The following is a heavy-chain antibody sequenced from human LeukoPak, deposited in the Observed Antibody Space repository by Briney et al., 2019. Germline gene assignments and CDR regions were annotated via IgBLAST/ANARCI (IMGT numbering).Heavy chain of an antibody. V-gene: IGHV1-18*01. J-gene: IGHJ3*02. CDR2: ISAYNGNT. Sequence: GASVKVSCKASGYTFTSYGISWVRQAPGQGLEWMGWISAYNGNTNYAQKLQGRVTVTTDTSTSTAYMELRSLRSDDTAVYYCARVSGTHKMDAFDIWGQGTMVTVSS. CDR1: GYTFTSYG. D-gene: IGHD1-1*01. CDR3: ARVSGTHKMDAFDI.